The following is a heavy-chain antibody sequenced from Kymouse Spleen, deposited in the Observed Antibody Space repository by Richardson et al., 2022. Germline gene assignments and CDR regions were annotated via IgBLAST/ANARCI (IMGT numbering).Heavy chain of an antibody. Sequence: QVQLQESGPGLVKPSGTLSLTCAVSGGSISSSNWWSWVRQPPGKGLEWIGEIYHSGSTNYNPSLKSRVTISVDKSKNQFSLKLSSVTAADTAVYYCARDMAMVRGVIRDYYGMDVWGQGTTVTVSS. CDR1: GGSISSSNW. D-gene: IGHD3-10*01. V-gene: IGHV4-4*02. CDR2: IYHSGST. CDR3: ARDMAMVRGVIRDYYGMDV. J-gene: IGHJ6*02.